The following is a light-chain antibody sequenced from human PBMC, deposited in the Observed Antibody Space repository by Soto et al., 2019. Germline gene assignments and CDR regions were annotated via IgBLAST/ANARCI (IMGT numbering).Light chain of an antibody. V-gene: IGLV2-8*01. CDR3: SSYAGSNNRYV. Sequence: QSVLTQPPSASGSPGQSVTISCTGTSSDVGGYNFVSWYQQHPGKAPKLMIYEVTKRPSGVPDRFSGSKSGNTASLTVSGLQVEDEADYYCSSYAGSNNRYVFGAGTKLTVL. J-gene: IGLJ1*01. CDR2: EVT. CDR1: SSDVGGYNF.